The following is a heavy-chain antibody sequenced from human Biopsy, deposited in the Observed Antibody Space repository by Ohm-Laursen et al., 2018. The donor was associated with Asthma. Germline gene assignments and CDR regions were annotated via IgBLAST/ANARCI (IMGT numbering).Heavy chain of an antibody. D-gene: IGHD3-3*01. CDR1: GFVFRSHA. Sequence: SLRLSCAAFGFVFRSHAMHWVRQAPGKGLEWVAVVSYDGGVAHYADSMKGRFTISRDNAKSTLYLQMNRLRTDDTAVYYCAKRRGYSDLTDFDHWGQGTLVTVSS. CDR3: AKRRGYSDLTDFDH. CDR2: VSYDGGVA. J-gene: IGHJ4*02. V-gene: IGHV3-30*18.